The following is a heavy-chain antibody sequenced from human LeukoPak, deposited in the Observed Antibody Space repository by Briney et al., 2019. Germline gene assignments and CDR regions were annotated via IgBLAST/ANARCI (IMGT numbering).Heavy chain of an antibody. D-gene: IGHD6-19*01. CDR1: GGTFSSYA. J-gene: IGHJ4*02. Sequence: SAKVSCKASGGTFSSYAISWVRQAPGQGLEWMGGIIPIFGTANYAQKFQGRVTITTDESTSTAYMELSSLRSEDTAVYYCARGRSQWLTRWGQGTLVTVSS. V-gene: IGHV1-69*05. CDR3: ARGRSQWLTR. CDR2: IIPIFGTA.